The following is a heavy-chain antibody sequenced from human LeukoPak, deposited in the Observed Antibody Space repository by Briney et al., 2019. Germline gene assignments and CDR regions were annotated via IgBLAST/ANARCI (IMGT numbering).Heavy chain of an antibody. J-gene: IGHJ4*02. Sequence: GGSLRLSCAASGFTFSSYGMHWVRQAPGKGLEWVAVISYDGSNKYYADSVKGRFTISRDNSKNTLYLQMNSLRAEDTAVYYCAKVAYYSDSSGYSDYWGQGTLLTVSS. CDR3: AKVAYYSDSSGYSDY. CDR2: ISYDGSNK. V-gene: IGHV3-30*18. D-gene: IGHD3-22*01. CDR1: GFTFSSYG.